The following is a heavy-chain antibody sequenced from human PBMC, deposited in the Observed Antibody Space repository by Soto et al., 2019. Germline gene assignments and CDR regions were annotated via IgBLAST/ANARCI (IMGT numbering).Heavy chain of an antibody. CDR1: GYSFTSYW. J-gene: IGHJ6*02. V-gene: IGHV5-51*01. Sequence: EVQLVQSGAEVKKPGESLKISCKGAGYSFTSYWIGWVRQMPGKVLEWMGIIYPGDSDTRSSPSFQGQVTISADKSISTAYLQWSSLKASDTAMYYCARPREAGKNYYGVDVWGQGTTVTVSS. CDR3: ARPREAGKNYYGVDV. D-gene: IGHD6-19*01. CDR2: IYPGDSDT.